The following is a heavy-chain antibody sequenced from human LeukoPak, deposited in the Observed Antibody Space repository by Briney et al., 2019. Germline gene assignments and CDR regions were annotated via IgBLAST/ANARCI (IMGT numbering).Heavy chain of an antibody. CDR3: AKVSANGDDTEN. D-gene: IGHD2-21*01. J-gene: IGHJ4*02. CDR2: IYYSGST. CDR1: GGSISSGGYY. Sequence: PSETLSLTCTVSGGSISSGGYYWSWIRQHPGKGLEWIGYIYYSGSTYYNPSLKSRVTISVDTSKNQFSLKLSSVTAADTAVYYCAKVSANGDDTENWDRGTLVTASS. V-gene: IGHV4-31*03.